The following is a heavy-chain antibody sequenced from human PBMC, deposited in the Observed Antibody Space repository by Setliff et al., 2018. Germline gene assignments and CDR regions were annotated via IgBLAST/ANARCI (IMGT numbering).Heavy chain of an antibody. CDR3: ARGGGGHIVVATFDFDI. Sequence: GGSLRLSCGASGFTYNNCWVSWVRQAPGKGLEWLASIDPDGSEKYYVDSVKGRFTISRDNAKNSLYLEMNSLRAEDTAVYYCARGGGGHIVVATFDFDIWGQGTKVTVSS. CDR2: IDPDGSEK. V-gene: IGHV3-7*01. CDR1: GFTYNNCW. D-gene: IGHD2-21*01. J-gene: IGHJ3*02.